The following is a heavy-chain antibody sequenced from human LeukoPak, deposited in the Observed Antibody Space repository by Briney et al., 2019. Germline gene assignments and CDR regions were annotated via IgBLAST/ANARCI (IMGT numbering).Heavy chain of an antibody. D-gene: IGHD6-13*01. Sequence: ASVKVSCKASGYTFTSYGISWVRQAPGQGLEWMGWISAYNGNTNYAQKLQGRVTMTTDTSTSTAYMELRSLRSDDTAMYYCARDPGIAAAGDYYYYGMDVWGKGTTVTVSS. V-gene: IGHV1-18*04. CDR2: ISAYNGNT. CDR3: ARDPGIAAAGDYYYYGMDV. CDR1: GYTFTSYG. J-gene: IGHJ6*04.